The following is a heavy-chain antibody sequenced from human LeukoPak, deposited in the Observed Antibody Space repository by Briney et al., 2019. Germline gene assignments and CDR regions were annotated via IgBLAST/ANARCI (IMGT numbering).Heavy chain of an antibody. CDR1: GGFFSAYY. CDR2: INHSGST. J-gene: IGHJ4*02. V-gene: IGHV4-34*01. Sequence: SETLSLTCAVYGGFFSAYYWSWIRQPPGKGLEWIGEINHSGSTNYNPSLKSRVAISVDTSRNQFSLRLSSVTAADTAVYYCARGQRITMTDWGQGTLVTVSS. D-gene: IGHD3-22*01. CDR3: ARGQRITMTD.